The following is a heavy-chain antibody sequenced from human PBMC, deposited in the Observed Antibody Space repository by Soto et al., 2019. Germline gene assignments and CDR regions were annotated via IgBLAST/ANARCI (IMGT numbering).Heavy chain of an antibody. CDR2: ITFNGIET. D-gene: IGHD3-10*01. V-gene: IGHV3-7*01. CDR3: ASDSAYGSVDSVNHYFDY. Sequence: EVQVVESGGKLVQPGGSLRLSCVGSGFTFRYFWMSWVRQAPGGGVEWVARITFNGIETQDGGSVKRRFPISRDNAADSLYMPMNSLRGEHTAMYYGASDSAYGSVDSVNHYFDYWGQGTLVTVTS. J-gene: IGHJ4*02. CDR1: GFTFRYFW.